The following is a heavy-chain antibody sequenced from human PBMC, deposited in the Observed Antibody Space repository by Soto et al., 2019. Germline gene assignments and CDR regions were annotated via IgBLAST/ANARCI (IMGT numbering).Heavy chain of an antibody. CDR1: GGSISSYY. CDR3: ARVTAGILIDY. D-gene: IGHD1-1*01. J-gene: IGHJ4*02. CDR2: IYYSGST. V-gene: IGHV4-59*01. Sequence: PSETLSLTGTGSGGSISSYYWSWIRQPPGKGLEWIGYIYYSGSTNYNPSLKSRVTISVDTSKNQFSLKLSSVTAADTAVYYCARVTAGILIDYWGQGTLVTVSS.